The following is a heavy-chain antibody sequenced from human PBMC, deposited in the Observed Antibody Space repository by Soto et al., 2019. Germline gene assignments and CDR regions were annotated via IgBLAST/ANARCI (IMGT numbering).Heavy chain of an antibody. V-gene: IGHV3-23*01. CDR2: ISNSGRST. CDR1: GLTFSSYA. Sequence: RRLSCAASGLTFSSYAMSWVRQAPGKGLEWVSHISNSGRSTKYADSVKGRFTISRGNSKNTLYLQMNSLRAEDTAIYYCAKDALAYYDFWSWGQGTLVTVSS. D-gene: IGHD3-3*01. J-gene: IGHJ4*02. CDR3: AKDALAYYDFWS.